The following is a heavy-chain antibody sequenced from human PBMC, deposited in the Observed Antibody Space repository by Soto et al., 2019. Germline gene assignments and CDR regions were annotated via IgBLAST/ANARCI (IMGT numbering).Heavy chain of an antibody. CDR2: ISGSGDST. V-gene: IGHV3-23*01. Sequence: EVQLLESGGGLVQPGGSLRLSCAASGFTFSNFAMSWVRQAPGKGLEWVSVISGSGDSTFYADSVKGRFTISRDNSKNALYVQMNSLRAEDTAIYYCAKGYVDSGLFNWFDPWGQGTLVTVSS. CDR1: GFTFSNFA. D-gene: IGHD5-12*01. J-gene: IGHJ5*02. CDR3: AKGYVDSGLFNWFDP.